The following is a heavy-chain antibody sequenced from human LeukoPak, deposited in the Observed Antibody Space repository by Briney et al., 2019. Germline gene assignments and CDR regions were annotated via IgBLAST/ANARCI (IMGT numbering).Heavy chain of an antibody. J-gene: IGHJ3*02. Sequence: ASVKVSCKASGYTFTSYGISWVRQAPGQGLEWMGWISAYNGNTNYAQKLQGRVTMTTDTSTSTAYMELRSLRSDDTAVYYCARVWYYYGSGSYFDRDDAFGIWGQGTMVTVSS. V-gene: IGHV1-18*01. CDR1: GYTFTSYG. CDR2: ISAYNGNT. D-gene: IGHD3-10*01. CDR3: ARVWYYYGSGSYFDRDDAFGI.